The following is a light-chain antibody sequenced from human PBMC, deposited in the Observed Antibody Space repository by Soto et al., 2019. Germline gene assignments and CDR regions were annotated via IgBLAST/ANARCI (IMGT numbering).Light chain of an antibody. Sequence: QSALTQPASVSGSPGQSITISCTGTSSDVGGYNYVSWYQQRPGKVPKLIIFEVSNRPSGVSNRFSGSKSGNTASLTISGLQPEDEADYYCSSYTTTSSLLFGGGTKVTVL. J-gene: IGLJ2*01. V-gene: IGLV2-14*01. CDR2: EVS. CDR1: SSDVGGYNY. CDR3: SSYTTTSSLL.